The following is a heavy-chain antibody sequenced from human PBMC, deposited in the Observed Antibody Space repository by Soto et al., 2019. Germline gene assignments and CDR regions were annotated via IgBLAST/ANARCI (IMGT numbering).Heavy chain of an antibody. D-gene: IGHD3-10*01. V-gene: IGHV1-69*01. J-gene: IGHJ5*02. CDR2: IIPLFGTA. CDR3: ATELGEIPASPFAA. CDR1: GVTFSSET. Sequence: QVQLVQSGADVKKPGSSVKVSCQASGVTFSSETLGWVRQAPGQGLEWVGGIIPLFGTASYAQKFQGRVKITADESTSTVYIELRSLRSDDTAVYFCATELGEIPASPFAAWGQGTLVTFSS.